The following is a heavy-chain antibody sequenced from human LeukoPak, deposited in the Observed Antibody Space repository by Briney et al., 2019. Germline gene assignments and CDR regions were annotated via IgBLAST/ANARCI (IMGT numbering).Heavy chain of an antibody. CDR3: ARDPDSGPDL. CDR1: GYNFAHYH. J-gene: IGHJ4*02. Sequence: ASVKVSCEASGYNFAHYHTHWVRQAPGQGLEWIGSLNPNIGDTLLAQKFKGRVTMTRDTSITVGYMELSSLTFDDTAVYYCARDPDSGPDLWGQGTLVTVAS. D-gene: IGHD2-15*01. V-gene: IGHV1-2*02. CDR2: LNPNIGDT.